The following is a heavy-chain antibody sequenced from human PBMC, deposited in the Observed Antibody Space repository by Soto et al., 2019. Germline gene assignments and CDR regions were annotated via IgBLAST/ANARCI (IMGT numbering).Heavy chain of an antibody. V-gene: IGHV4-30-4*01. D-gene: IGHD6-6*01. CDR1: GGSISSGDYY. CDR2: IYYSGCP. J-gene: IGHJ4*02. Sequence: QVQLQESGPGLVKPSQTLSLTCTVSGGSISSGDYYWSWIRQPPGKGLGWIGYIYYSGCPYYTPSLMSRVTISVDTSKNQYSLKLSSVTAADTAVDDCARDVLCSTSRIDSWGQGTLVTVSS. CDR3: ARDVLCSTSRIDS.